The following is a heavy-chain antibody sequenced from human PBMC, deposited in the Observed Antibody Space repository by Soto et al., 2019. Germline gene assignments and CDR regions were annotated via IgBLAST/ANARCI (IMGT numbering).Heavy chain of an antibody. Sequence: ASVKVSCKASGYSFTSLDINWVRQTAGQGLEWMGWMEPSTGRTGYAQKFQGRVTMTRDTPINTAYMELTTLTSDDTAFYYCARGVSAGVDYWGQGTLVTVS. V-gene: IGHV1-8*01. CDR3: ARGVSAGVDY. CDR1: GYSFTSLD. J-gene: IGHJ4*02. CDR2: MEPSTGRT. D-gene: IGHD1-26*01.